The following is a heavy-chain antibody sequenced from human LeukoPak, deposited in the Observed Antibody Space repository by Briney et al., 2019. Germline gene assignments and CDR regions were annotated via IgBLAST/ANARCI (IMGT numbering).Heavy chain of an antibody. Sequence: ETLSLTCTVSGYSISSGYYWGWIRQPPGKGLEWIGSIYHSGSTYYNPSLKSRVTISVDTSKNQFSLKLSSVTAADTAVYYCARDWGVSARPGYMDVWGKGTTVTVSS. CDR3: ARDWGVSARPGYMDV. V-gene: IGHV4-38-2*02. CDR1: GYSISSGYY. D-gene: IGHD6-6*01. CDR2: IYHSGST. J-gene: IGHJ6*03.